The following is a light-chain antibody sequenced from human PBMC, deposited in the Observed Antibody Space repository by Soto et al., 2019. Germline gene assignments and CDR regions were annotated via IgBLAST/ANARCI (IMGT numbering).Light chain of an antibody. CDR1: QGIGND. Sequence: AIQLTQSPSSLSASVGDTVTITCRASQGIGNDLGWYQQKSGKAPKLLIYAASNLQSAVPSRFSGSGSGTDFTLTISGLQPEDVATYYCLQDNNYPLTFGGGTKEDIK. J-gene: IGKJ4*01. V-gene: IGKV1-6*01. CDR2: AAS. CDR3: LQDNNYPLT.